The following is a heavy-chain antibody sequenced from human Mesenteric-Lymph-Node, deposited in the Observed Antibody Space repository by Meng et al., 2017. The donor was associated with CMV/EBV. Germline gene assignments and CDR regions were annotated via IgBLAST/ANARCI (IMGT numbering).Heavy chain of an antibody. CDR2: INWNGGST. J-gene: IGHJ4*02. CDR1: GFTFDDYG. CDR3: ARADRDTYYDFWSGYSALVY. Sequence: GGSLRLSCAASGFTFDDYGMSWVRQAPGKGLEWVSGINWNGGSTGYADSVKGRFTISRDNAKNSLYLQMNSLRAEDTALYYCARADRDTYYDFWSGYSALVYWGQGTLVTVSS. V-gene: IGHV3-20*04. D-gene: IGHD3-3*01.